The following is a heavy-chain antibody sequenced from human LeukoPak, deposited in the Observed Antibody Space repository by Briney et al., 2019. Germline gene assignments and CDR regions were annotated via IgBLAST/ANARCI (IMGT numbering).Heavy chain of an antibody. J-gene: IGHJ6*03. CDR1: GFTFSSYW. V-gene: IGHV3-21*01. CDR3: ARGGYDFWSPRAYYYYYMDV. D-gene: IGHD3-3*01. Sequence: GGSPRLSCAASGFTFSSYWMHWVRQAPGKGLVWVSSISSSSSYIYYADSVKGRFTISRDNAKNSLYLQMNSLRAEDTAVYYCARGGYDFWSPRAYYYYYMDVWGKGTTVTVSS. CDR2: ISSSSSYI.